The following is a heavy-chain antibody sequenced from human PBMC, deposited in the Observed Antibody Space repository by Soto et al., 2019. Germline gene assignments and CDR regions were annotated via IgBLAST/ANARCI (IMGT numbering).Heavy chain of an antibody. V-gene: IGHV4-59*01. CDR1: GDSIDSYY. CDR3: ATPTYSRYYFVY. Sequence: PSETLSLTCVVSGDSIDSYYWSWIRQPPGNGLEWIGYIFYSGTTNYNPSLKSRVTISLDRSKNHFSLSLSSVTAADTVVYVCATPTYSRYYFVYWGQGTQVTVS. CDR2: IFYSGTT. D-gene: IGHD2-21*01. J-gene: IGHJ4*02.